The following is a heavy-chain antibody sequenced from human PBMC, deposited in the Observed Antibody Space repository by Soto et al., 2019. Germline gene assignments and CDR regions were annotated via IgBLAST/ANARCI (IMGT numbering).Heavy chain of an antibody. D-gene: IGHD1-26*01. V-gene: IGHV1-69*01. CDR3: ARDGGRNYGGIDY. CDR1: GGTFSSYS. Sequence: QVQLVQSGAEVKKPGSSVKVSCKASGGTFSSYSINWVRQAPGQGIEWMGEIIPIFGTANYAQKFQGRVTITADESTSTSDMALSSLRSEDTAGDYCARDGGRNYGGIDYWGQGTLVTVSS. J-gene: IGHJ4*02. CDR2: IIPIFGTA.